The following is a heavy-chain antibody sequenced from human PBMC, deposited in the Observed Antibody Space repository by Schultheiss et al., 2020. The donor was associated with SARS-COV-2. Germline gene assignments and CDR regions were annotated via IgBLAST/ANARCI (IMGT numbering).Heavy chain of an antibody. CDR2: IYYSGST. Sequence: SETLSLTCAVYGGSFSGYYWSWIRQPPGKGLEWIGYIYYSGSTNYNPSLKSRVTISVDTSKNQFSLKLSSVTAADTAVYYCAREKFYYDSSGYGWFDPWGQGTLVTVSS. J-gene: IGHJ5*02. CDR1: GGSFSGYY. CDR3: AREKFYYDSSGYGWFDP. D-gene: IGHD3-22*01. V-gene: IGHV4-59*01.